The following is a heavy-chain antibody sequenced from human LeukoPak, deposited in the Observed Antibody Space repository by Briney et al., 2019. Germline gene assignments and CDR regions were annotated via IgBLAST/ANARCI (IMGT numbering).Heavy chain of an antibody. D-gene: IGHD6-19*01. V-gene: IGHV3-7*01. CDR2: INRDGSVQ. J-gene: IGHJ3*02. Sequence: TGGSLRLSCAASGFTFSSFWMTWVRQAPGKGLEWVANINRDGSVQHYVDSVKGRFTISRDNAKNSLSLQMNSLRAEDTVVYYCARDASPGDSSAWLDAFDIWGHGTMVTVSS. CDR3: ARDASPGDSSAWLDAFDI. CDR1: GFTFSSFW.